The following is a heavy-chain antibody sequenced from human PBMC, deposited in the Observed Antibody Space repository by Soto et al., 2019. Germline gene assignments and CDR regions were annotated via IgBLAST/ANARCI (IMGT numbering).Heavy chain of an antibody. CDR2: ITPMFGKS. V-gene: IGHV1-69*01. D-gene: IGHD3-22*01. J-gene: IGHJ4*02. CDR1: GGTFSRYA. Sequence: QVQLVQSGPEVKKPGSSVKVSCTASGGTFSRYAINWVQQAPGQGLEWMGGITPMFGKSNYAQKFQGRVTITADEATRKGYMELRSVRSDDTAVYYCARDGSLYYSRGYYFLYWGQGTLVAVSS. CDR3: ARDGSLYYSRGYYFLY.